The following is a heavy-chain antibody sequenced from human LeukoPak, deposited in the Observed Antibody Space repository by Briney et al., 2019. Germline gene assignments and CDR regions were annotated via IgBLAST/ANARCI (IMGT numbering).Heavy chain of an antibody. CDR3: ARDKYGFGVVVAATTFDY. Sequence: SVKVSCKASGGTFSSYAISWVRQAPGQGLEWMGRIIPILGIANYAQKFQGRVTITADKSTSTAYMELSSLRSEDTAVYYCARDKYGFGVVVAATTFDYWGQGTLVTVSS. CDR1: GGTFSSYA. CDR2: IIPILGIA. D-gene: IGHD2-15*01. V-gene: IGHV1-69*04. J-gene: IGHJ4*02.